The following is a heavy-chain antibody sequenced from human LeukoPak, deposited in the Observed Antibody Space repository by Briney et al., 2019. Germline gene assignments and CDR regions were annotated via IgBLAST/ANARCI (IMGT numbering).Heavy chain of an antibody. Sequence: ASVKVSCKASGYTFTGYYMHWVRQAPGQGLEWMGWINPNSGGTNYAQKFQGRVTMTRDTSISTAYMELSRLRSDDTAVYYCARDSGDGYKRNPIDYWGQGTLVTVSS. CDR2: INPNSGGT. CDR1: GYTFTGYY. V-gene: IGHV1-2*02. D-gene: IGHD5-24*01. CDR3: ARDSGDGYKRNPIDY. J-gene: IGHJ4*02.